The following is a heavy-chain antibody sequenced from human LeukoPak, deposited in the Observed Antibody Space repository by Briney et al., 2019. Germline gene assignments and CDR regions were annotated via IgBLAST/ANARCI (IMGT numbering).Heavy chain of an antibody. V-gene: IGHV5-10-1*01. Sequence: GESLNISCKGSGYSFTSYWISWVRQMPGKGLEWMGRIDPSDSYTNYSPSFQGHVTISADKSISTAYLQWSSLKASDTAMYYCARREIAAAGTGDAFDIWGQGTMVTVSS. CDR2: IDPSDSYT. J-gene: IGHJ3*02. CDR1: GYSFTSYW. D-gene: IGHD6-13*01. CDR3: ARREIAAAGTGDAFDI.